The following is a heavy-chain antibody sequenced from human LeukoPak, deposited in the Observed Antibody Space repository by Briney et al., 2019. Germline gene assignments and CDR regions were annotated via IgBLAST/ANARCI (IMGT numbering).Heavy chain of an antibody. CDR3: ARHFASTSLGPFDY. CDR2: IYYSGST. Sequence: SETLSLTCTVSGGSISSYYWRWIRQPPGKGLEWIGYIYYSGSTNYNPSLKSRVTIPVDTANDQFSLKLSPVTAADTAVYYCARHFASTSLGPFDYWGQGTLVTVSS. CDR1: GGSISSYY. J-gene: IGHJ4*02. D-gene: IGHD5/OR15-5a*01. V-gene: IGHV4-59*08.